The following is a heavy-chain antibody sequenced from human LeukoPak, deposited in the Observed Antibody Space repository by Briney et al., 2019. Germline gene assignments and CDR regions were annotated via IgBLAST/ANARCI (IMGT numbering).Heavy chain of an antibody. V-gene: IGHV4-34*01. Sequence: PSETLSLTCAVYGGSFSGYYWSWIRQPPGKGLEWIGEINHSGSTNCNPSLKSRVTISVDTSKNQFSLKLSSVTAADTAVYYCARNPKPYYYDSSGYYSWGQGTLVTVSS. J-gene: IGHJ4*02. CDR3: ARNPKPYYYDSSGYYS. D-gene: IGHD3-22*01. CDR1: GGSFSGYY. CDR2: INHSGST.